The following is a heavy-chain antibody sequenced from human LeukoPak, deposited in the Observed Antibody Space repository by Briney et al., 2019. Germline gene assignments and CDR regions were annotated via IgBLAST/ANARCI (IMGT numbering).Heavy chain of an antibody. Sequence: GGSLRLSCAPSAFIFSYYWMSWVRQAPGKGLEWVANINQDGSEKRYVDSAKGRFTISRDNAENLLYLQMNNLRAEDTAVYYCAREGGSGWYSGWFDPWGQGTLVTVSS. CDR3: AREGGSGWYSGWFDP. CDR1: AFIFSYYW. CDR2: INQDGSEK. J-gene: IGHJ5*02. D-gene: IGHD6-19*01. V-gene: IGHV3-7*03.